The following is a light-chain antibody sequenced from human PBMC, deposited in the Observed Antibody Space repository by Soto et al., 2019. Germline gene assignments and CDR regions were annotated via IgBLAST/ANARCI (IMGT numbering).Light chain of an antibody. V-gene: IGKV1-39*01. CDR1: QGISTF. CDR2: DAS. J-gene: IGKJ4*02. Sequence: DIQMTQSPSSLSTSVGDRGTITCRASQGISTFLNWYQQKPGRGPRVVIFDASSLQSGVPSRFGGSGSGTVFTLTISRLQPEDSARYYCQQSHNDPLTFGGGTKVDIK. CDR3: QQSHNDPLT.